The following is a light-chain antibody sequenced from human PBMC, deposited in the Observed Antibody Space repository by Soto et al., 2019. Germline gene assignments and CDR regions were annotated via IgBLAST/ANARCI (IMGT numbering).Light chain of an antibody. CDR1: QSVSSNY. J-gene: IGKJ2*01. CDR2: GAS. V-gene: IGKV3-20*01. Sequence: EIVLTQSPGTLSLSPGERATLFCRASQSVSSNYLAWFQQRPGQPPRLLISGASSRATGIPDRFSGSGSGTDFTLTISRLEPEDFAVYYCQQYGSSPYTFGQGTKLEIK. CDR3: QQYGSSPYT.